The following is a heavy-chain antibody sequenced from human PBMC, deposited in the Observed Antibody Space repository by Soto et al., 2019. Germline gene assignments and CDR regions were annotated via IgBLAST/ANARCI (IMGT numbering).Heavy chain of an antibody. V-gene: IGHV1-8*01. Sequence: QVQLVQSGAEVKKPGASVKVSCKASGYTFTSYDINWVRQATGQGLEWMGWMNPNSGNTGYAQKFQGRVTMTRNTSISTAYMELSSLRSEDTAVYYCARGLADYAIGYYYGMDVWGQGTTVTVSS. D-gene: IGHD4-17*01. CDR3: ARGLADYAIGYYYGMDV. J-gene: IGHJ6*02. CDR1: GYTFTSYD. CDR2: MNPNSGNT.